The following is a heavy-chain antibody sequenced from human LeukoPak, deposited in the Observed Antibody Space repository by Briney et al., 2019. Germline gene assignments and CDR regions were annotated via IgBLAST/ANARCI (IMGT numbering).Heavy chain of an antibody. CDR1: GGSISSSSYY. CDR2: IYYSGST. CDR3: ARPSKYYDYVWGSYRPSPDQTNNWFDP. Sequence: PSETLSLTCTVSGGSISSSSYYWGWIRQPPGKGLEWIGSIYYSGSTYYNPSLKSRVTISVDTSKNQFSLKLSSVTAADTAVYYCARPSKYYDYVWGSYRPSPDQTNNWFDPWGQGTLVTVPS. J-gene: IGHJ5*02. V-gene: IGHV4-39*01. D-gene: IGHD3-16*02.